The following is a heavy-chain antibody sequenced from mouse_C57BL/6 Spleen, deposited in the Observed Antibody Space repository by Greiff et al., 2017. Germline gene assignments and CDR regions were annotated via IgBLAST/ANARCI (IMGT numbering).Heavy chain of an antibody. J-gene: IGHJ2*01. D-gene: IGHD1-1*01. V-gene: IGHV1-80*01. Sequence: QVQLKQSGAELVKPGASVKISCKASGYAFSSYWMNWVKQRPGKGLEWIGQIYPGDGDTNYNGKFKGKATLTADKSSSRAYMQLSSLTSEDSAVYFCAMATVVGDYFDYWGQGTTLTVSS. CDR1: GYAFSSYW. CDR2: IYPGDGDT. CDR3: AMATVVGDYFDY.